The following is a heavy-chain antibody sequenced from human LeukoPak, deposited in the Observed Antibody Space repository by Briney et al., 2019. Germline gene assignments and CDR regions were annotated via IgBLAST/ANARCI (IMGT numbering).Heavy chain of an antibody. CDR3: AKDWARPSTMIVVVTGLIDY. V-gene: IGHV3-30*18. D-gene: IGHD3-22*01. CDR1: GFTFSIYG. Sequence: GGSLRLSCAASGFTFSIYGMHWVRQAPGRGLEWVAVISYDGSNKYYADSVKGRFTISRDNSKNTLYLQMNSLRAEDTAVYYCAKDWARPSTMIVVVTGLIDYWGQGTLATVSS. J-gene: IGHJ4*02. CDR2: ISYDGSNK.